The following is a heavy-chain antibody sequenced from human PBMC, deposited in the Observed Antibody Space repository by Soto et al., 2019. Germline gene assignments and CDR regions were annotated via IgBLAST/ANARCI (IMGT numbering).Heavy chain of an antibody. V-gene: IGHV4-34*01. CDR1: GGSFSGYY. D-gene: IGHD1-26*01. CDR2: INHSGST. Sequence: SETLSLTCAVYGGSFSGYYWSWIRQPPGKGLEWIGEINHSGSTNYNPSLKSRVTISVDTSKNQFSLKLSSVTAADTAVYYCARAQLRRYYYYYYMDVWGKGTTVTVSS. J-gene: IGHJ6*03. CDR3: ARAQLRRYYYYYYMDV.